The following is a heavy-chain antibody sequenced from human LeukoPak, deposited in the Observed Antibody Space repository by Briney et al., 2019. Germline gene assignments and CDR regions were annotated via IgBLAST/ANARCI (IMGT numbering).Heavy chain of an antibody. Sequence: GESLKISCKGSGYSFTSYWIGWVRQMPGKGLEWMGIIYPGDSDTRYSPSFQGQVTISADKSINTAYLQWSSLKASDTAMYYCARHWSEDIVAFHYWGQGTLVTVSS. J-gene: IGHJ4*02. CDR3: ARHWSEDIVAFHY. V-gene: IGHV5-51*01. D-gene: IGHD2-15*01. CDR2: IYPGDSDT. CDR1: GYSFTSYW.